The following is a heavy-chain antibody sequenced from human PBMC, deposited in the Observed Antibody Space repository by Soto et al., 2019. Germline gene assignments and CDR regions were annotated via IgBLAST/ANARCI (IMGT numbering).Heavy chain of an antibody. CDR2: ISWNSGNI. CDR1: GFTFNDYA. V-gene: IGHV3-9*01. CDR3: VTGRTTSVFTTSLH. J-gene: IGHJ4*02. Sequence: GGSLRLSCAASGFTFNDYAMHWVRQAPGKGLEWVSSISWNSGNIVYADSVKGRFTISRDNAKNSLYLQLNSLRAEDTALYYCVTGRTTSVFTTSLHWGQGTLVTVSS. D-gene: IGHD1-7*01.